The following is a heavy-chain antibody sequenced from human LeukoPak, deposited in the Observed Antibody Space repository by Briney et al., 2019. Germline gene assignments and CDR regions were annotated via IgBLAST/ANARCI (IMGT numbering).Heavy chain of an antibody. Sequence: ASVKVSCKASGYTFPSYGISWVRQAPGQGLAWMGWISAYNGNTNYAQKLQGRVTMTTDTSTSTAYMELRSLRSDDTAVYYCARERRKQTVVDYWGQGTLVTVSS. J-gene: IGHJ4*02. CDR3: ARERRKQTVVDY. CDR1: GYTFPSYG. D-gene: IGHD4-23*01. V-gene: IGHV1-18*01. CDR2: ISAYNGNT.